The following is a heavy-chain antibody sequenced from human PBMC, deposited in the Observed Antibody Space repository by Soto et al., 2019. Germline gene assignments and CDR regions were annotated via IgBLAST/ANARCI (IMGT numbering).Heavy chain of an antibody. CDR2: ISGSDGKT. J-gene: IGHJ4*02. CDR3: AKWSYLDY. V-gene: IGHV3-23*04. Sequence: DVRLAESGGGLVQPGGSLRLSCTTSGFSFASFAMTWVRQAPGKGREWVATISGSDGKTYYADCVKGRFSISRDTARNALYLQMNILRADDAAMYYCAKWSYLDYWGQGTRVTVSS. D-gene: IGHD3-3*01. CDR1: GFSFASFA.